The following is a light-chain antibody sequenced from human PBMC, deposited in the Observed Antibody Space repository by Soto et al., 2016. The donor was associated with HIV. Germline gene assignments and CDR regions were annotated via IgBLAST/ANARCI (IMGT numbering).Light chain of an antibody. CDR1: VFAKKY. V-gene: IGLV3-27*01. J-gene: IGLJ3*02. CDR3: YSATDSNLRL. Sequence: SFELTQPSSVSVSPGQTARIPCSGSVFAKKYARWFQQKPGQAPLLLIFNDNDRPSGIPERFSASRSGTTVTLTISGAQVEDEADYHCYSATDSNLRLFGGGTKLTVL. CDR2: NDN.